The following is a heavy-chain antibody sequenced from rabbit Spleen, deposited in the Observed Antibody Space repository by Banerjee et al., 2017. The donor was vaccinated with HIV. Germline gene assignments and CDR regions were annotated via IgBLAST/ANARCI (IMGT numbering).Heavy chain of an antibody. V-gene: IGHV1S45*01. Sequence: QEQLVESGGGLVKPGASLTLICTASGFSFSNSYDMCWVRQAPGKGLEWIACVYAGSSGSTYSATWAKGRFTISKTSSTTVTLQMTSLTAADTATYFCARDTGTSFSTYGMDLWGQCTLVTVS. CDR1: GFSFSNSYD. D-gene: IGHD8-1*01. CDR3: ARDTGTSFSTYGMDL. J-gene: IGHJ6*01. CDR2: VYAGSSGST.